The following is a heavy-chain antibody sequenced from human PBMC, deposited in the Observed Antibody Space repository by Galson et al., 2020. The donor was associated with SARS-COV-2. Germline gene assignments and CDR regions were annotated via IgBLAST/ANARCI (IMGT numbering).Heavy chain of an antibody. V-gene: IGHV3-11*04. CDR1: GFNFSDHY. CDR3: ARGRGDGSGYPVSDY. J-gene: IGHJ4*02. CDR2: ISSSGYTM. Sequence: GGSLRLSCEASGFNFSDHYMNWIRQAPGKGLEWVSYISSSGYTMYYADSVKGRFTISRDNADNFLYLEMNSLRAEDTAVYFCARGRGDGSGYPVSDYWGQGILVTVSS. D-gene: IGHD3-22*01.